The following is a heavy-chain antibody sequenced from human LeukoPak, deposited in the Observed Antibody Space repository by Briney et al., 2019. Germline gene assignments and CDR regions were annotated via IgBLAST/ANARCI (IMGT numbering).Heavy chain of an antibody. CDR2: ISGSGGST. Sequence: PGGSLRLSCAASGFTFSSYAMSWVRQAPGKGLEWVSAISGSGGSTYYADSVKGRFTISRDNSKNTLYLQMNSLRAEDTAVYYCTTFFTSRSVVVPEVDYWGQGTLVTVSS. CDR1: GFTFSSYA. CDR3: TTFFTSRSVVVPEVDY. D-gene: IGHD2-2*01. V-gene: IGHV3-23*01. J-gene: IGHJ4*02.